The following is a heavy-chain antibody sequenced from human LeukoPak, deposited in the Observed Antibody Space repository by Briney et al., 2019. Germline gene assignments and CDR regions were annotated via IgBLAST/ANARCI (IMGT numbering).Heavy chain of an antibody. Sequence: PGGSLRLSCAASGFTFSDYYMSWIRQAPGKGLEWVSYISSSGSTIYYADSVKGRFTISRDNAKNSLYLQMNSLRAEDTAVYYCARDSSRDVLRFLEWLPHDAFDIWGQGTMVTVSS. CDR3: ARDSSRDVLRFLEWLPHDAFDI. CDR1: GFTFSDYY. D-gene: IGHD3-3*01. V-gene: IGHV3-11*04. J-gene: IGHJ3*02. CDR2: ISSSGSTI.